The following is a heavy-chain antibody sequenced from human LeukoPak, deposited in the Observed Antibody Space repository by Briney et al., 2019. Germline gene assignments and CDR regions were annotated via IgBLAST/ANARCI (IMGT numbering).Heavy chain of an antibody. D-gene: IGHD1-26*01. CDR2: IYYSGST. CDR3: ARVGWGDYLDY. J-gene: IGHJ4*02. Sequence: SETLSLTCTVSGGSLSSYYWSWIRQPPGKGLEWIGYIYYSGSTNYNPSLTSRVTISVDTSKNQFPLKLSSVTAADTAVYYCARVGWGDYLDYWGQGTLVTVSS. V-gene: IGHV4-59*01. CDR1: GGSLSSYY.